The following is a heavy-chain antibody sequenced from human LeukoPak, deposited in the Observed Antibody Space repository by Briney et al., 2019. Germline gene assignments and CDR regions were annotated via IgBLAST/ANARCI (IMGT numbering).Heavy chain of an antibody. V-gene: IGHV3-74*01. J-gene: IGHJ4*02. CDR2: MSNDGSYT. D-gene: IGHD6-13*01. CDR1: GFXFSAYW. Sequence: GGSLRLSCVGSGFXFSAYWIGWVRQAPGQGLEYGSHMSNDGSYTVYADSVKGRFTISRENAKNTVYLQMNSLRAEDTAVYYCAIDTSAEKGQQLANWGQGTLVTVSS. CDR3: AIDTSAEKGQQLAN.